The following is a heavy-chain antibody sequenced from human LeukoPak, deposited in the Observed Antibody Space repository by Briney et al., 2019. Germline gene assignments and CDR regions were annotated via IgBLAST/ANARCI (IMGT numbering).Heavy chain of an antibody. D-gene: IGHD3-10*01. Sequence: XSSSGSTIYYADSVKGRFTISRDNAKNSLYLQMNSLRAEDTAVYYCARDSSGSGSYYPSFDYWGQGTLVTVSS. J-gene: IGHJ4*02. CDR2: XSSSGSTI. V-gene: IGHV3-11*04. CDR3: ARDSSGSGSYYPSFDY.